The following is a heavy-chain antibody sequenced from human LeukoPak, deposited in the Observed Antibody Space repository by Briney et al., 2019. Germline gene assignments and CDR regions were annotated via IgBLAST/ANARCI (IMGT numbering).Heavy chain of an antibody. CDR3: ARDYFRSSDY. Sequence: GGSLRLSCAASGFTFSTSWMLWVRQAPGEGLVWVSNINTDGSSTSYAGSVEGRFTISRDNAKNTLYLQMNSLRAEDAAIYYCARDYFRSSDYWGQGTLVTVSS. D-gene: IGHD2/OR15-2a*01. V-gene: IGHV3-74*01. CDR1: GFTFSTSW. J-gene: IGHJ4*02. CDR2: INTDGSST.